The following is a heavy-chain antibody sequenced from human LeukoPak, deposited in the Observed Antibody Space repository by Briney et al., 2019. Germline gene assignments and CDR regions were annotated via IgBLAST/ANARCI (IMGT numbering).Heavy chain of an antibody. V-gene: IGHV3-23*01. D-gene: IGHD3-22*01. Sequence: GGSLRLSCAASGVTFSSYAMSWVRQAPGKGLQWVSAISGSGGSTYYADSVKGRFTISRDNPKNTLYMQMNSLRAEDTAVYYCARRVGYYDSSGSIHDTFDMWGQGTMVTVS. CDR3: ARRVGYYDSSGSIHDTFDM. CDR2: ISGSGGST. CDR1: GVTFSSYA. J-gene: IGHJ3*02.